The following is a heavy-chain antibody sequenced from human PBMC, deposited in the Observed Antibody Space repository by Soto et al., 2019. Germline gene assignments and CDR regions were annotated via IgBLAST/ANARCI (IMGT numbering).Heavy chain of an antibody. CDR1: SYTFTSYG. V-gene: IGHV1-18*01. CDR3: ARDGYSSGCWGDAFDS. J-gene: IGHJ3*02. CDR2: ISAYNGNT. D-gene: IGHD6-19*01. Sequence: ASLTVSCTPSSYTFTSYGSSWVRPAPGQGLEWMGWISAYNGNTNYAQKLQGRVTMTTDTSTSTAYMELRSLRSDDTAVYYCARDGYSSGCWGDAFDSLGQGTMVTVS.